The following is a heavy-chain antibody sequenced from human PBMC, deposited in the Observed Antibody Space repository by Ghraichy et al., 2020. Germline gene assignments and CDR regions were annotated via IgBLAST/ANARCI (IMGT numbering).Heavy chain of an antibody. V-gene: IGHV3-30*18. J-gene: IGHJ4*02. CDR1: GFTFSSYG. Sequence: GGSLRLSCAASGFTFSSYGMHWVRQAPGKGLEWVAVISYDGSNKYYADSVKGRFTISRDNSKNTLYLQMNSLRAEDTAVYYCAKETDGPTDSTHFDYWGQGTLVTVSS. D-gene: IGHD5-24*01. CDR2: ISYDGSNK. CDR3: AKETDGPTDSTHFDY.